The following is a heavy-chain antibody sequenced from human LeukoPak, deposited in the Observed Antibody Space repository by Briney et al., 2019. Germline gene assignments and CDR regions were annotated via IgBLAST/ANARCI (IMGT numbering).Heavy chain of an antibody. V-gene: IGHV4-34*01. CDR1: GGSFSGYY. J-gene: IGHJ4*02. Sequence: SETLSLTCAVYGGSFSGYYWSWIRQPPGKGLEWIGEINHSGCTNYNPSLKSRVTISVDTSKNQFSLKLSSVTAADTAVYYCARGLRYFDWLPLLDYWGQGTLVTVSS. D-gene: IGHD3-9*01. CDR2: INHSGCT. CDR3: ARGLRYFDWLPLLDY.